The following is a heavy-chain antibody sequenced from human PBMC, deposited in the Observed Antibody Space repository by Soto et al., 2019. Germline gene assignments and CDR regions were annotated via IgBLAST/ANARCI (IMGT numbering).Heavy chain of an antibody. CDR1: GGSISSSSYY. CDR2: IYYSGST. Sequence: SETPSLTCTVSGGSISSSSYYWGWIRQPPGKGLEWIGSIYYSGSTYYNPSLKSRVTISVDTSKNQFSLKLSSVTAADTAVYYCSRQQLADYYYYGMDVWGQGTTVTVSS. J-gene: IGHJ6*02. D-gene: IGHD6-13*01. CDR3: SRQQLADYYYYGMDV. V-gene: IGHV4-39*01.